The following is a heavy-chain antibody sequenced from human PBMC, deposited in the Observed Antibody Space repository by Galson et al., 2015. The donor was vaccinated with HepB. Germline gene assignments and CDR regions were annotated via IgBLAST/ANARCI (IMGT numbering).Heavy chain of an antibody. CDR1: GYSFTSYW. V-gene: IGHV5-10-1*01. CDR2: IDPSDSYT. CDR3: AVARRSDVYRDY. Sequence: QSGAEVKKPGESLRISCKGSGYSFTSYWISWVRQMPGKGLEWMGRIDPSDSYTNYSPSFQGHVTISADKSISTAYLQWSSLKASDTAMYYCAVARRSDVYRDYWGQGTLVTVSS. J-gene: IGHJ4*02. D-gene: IGHD6-6*01.